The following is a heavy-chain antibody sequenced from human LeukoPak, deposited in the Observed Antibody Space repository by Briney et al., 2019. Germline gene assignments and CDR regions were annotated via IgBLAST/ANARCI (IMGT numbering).Heavy chain of an antibody. D-gene: IGHD2-2*01. Sequence: SGGSLRLSCAASGFTFSSYWMSWVRQAPGKGLEWVANIKQDGSEKYYVDSVKGRFTISRDNAKNSLYLQINSLRAEDTAVYYCARDFSVSASAYWGQRTLATVSS. V-gene: IGHV3-7*01. CDR2: IKQDGSEK. CDR1: GFTFSSYW. CDR3: ARDFSVSASAY. J-gene: IGHJ4*02.